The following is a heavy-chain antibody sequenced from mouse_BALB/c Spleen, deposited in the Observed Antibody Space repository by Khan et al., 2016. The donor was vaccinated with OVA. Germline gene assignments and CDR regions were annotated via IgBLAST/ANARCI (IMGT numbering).Heavy chain of an antibody. CDR2: INSGSSTI. CDR1: GFTFSSFG. CDR3: ARGNWAY. Sequence: EVELVESGGGLVQPGGSRKLSCAASGFTFSSFGMHWVRQAPEKGLEWVAYINSGSSTIYYADPVKGRFTISRDNPKKLLFLQMTSLRSEDTAMYYCARGNWAYWGQGTTLTVSS. J-gene: IGHJ2*01. V-gene: IGHV5-17*02. D-gene: IGHD4-1*01.